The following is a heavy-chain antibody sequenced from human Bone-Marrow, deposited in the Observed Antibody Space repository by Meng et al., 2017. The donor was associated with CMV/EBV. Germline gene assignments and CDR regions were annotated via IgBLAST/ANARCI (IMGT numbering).Heavy chain of an antibody. D-gene: IGHD6-6*01. J-gene: IGHJ4*02. CDR2: ISGGGGGT. CDR1: GVTFSRFA. Sequence: GGSLRLSCAASGVTFSRFAMTWVRQAPGKGLEWVSAISGGGGGTYYADSVKGRFTISRDNSKNTLYLQLNGLRADDTAVYYCVKEEGSRPFFEFWGPGTLVTVSS. V-gene: IGHV3-23*01. CDR3: VKEEGSRPFFEF.